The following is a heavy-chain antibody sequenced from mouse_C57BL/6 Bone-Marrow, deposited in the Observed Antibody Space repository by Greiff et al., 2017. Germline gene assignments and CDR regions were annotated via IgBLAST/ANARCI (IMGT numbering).Heavy chain of an antibody. V-gene: IGHV3-6*01. Sequence: EVKVEESGPGLVKPSQSLSLTCSVTGYSITSGYYWNWIRQFPGNKLEWMGYISYDGSNNYNPSLKNRISITRDTSKNQFFLKLNSVTTEDTATYYCARDGIWGDYWGQGTSVTVSS. J-gene: IGHJ4*01. CDR1: GYSITSGYY. CDR2: ISYDGSN. CDR3: ARDGIWGDY.